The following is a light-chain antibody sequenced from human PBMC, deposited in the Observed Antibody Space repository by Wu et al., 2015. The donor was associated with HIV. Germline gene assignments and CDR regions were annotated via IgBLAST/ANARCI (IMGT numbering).Light chain of an antibody. CDR2: GAS. Sequence: EIVMTQSPATLSVSPGEGATLSCRASQTVSINLAWYQQKPGQAPRLLIYGASTRATGFPARFSGSGSGTEFTLTISSMQSEDFAVYYCQQYNNWPRTFGQGTKGGNQT. J-gene: IGKJ1*01. V-gene: IGKV3-15*01. CDR3: QQYNNWPRT. CDR1: QTVSIN.